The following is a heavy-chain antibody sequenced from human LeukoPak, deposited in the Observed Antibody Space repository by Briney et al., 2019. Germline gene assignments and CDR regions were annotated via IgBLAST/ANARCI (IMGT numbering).Heavy chain of an antibody. CDR3: ARHRGGRFSESYCDY. CDR2: IYSTGLT. D-gene: IGHD1-26*01. V-gene: IGHV4-59*08. J-gene: IGHJ4*02. Sequence: SETLSLTCTVSGDFLRGYYWSWFRQPPGRTLEWIGFIYSTGLTDYNPSLKSRVTMSLDSPKNQFSLELSSVTAADTAVYYCARHRGGRFSESYCDYWGQGTLVTVSS. CDR1: GDFLRGYY.